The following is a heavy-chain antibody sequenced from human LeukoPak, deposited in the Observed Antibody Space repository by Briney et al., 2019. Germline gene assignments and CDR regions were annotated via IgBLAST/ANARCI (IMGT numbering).Heavy chain of an antibody. CDR3: ARGLWAAAGTAPD. D-gene: IGHD6-13*01. CDR1: GGSFSDYY. Sequence: SETLSLTCAVYGGSFSDYYWSWIRQPPGKGLEWIGEINHSGSTNYNPSLKSRVTISVDTSKNQFSLNLTSATAADTAVYYCARGLWAAAGTAPDWGQGTLVTVSS. J-gene: IGHJ4*02. V-gene: IGHV4-34*01. CDR2: INHSGST.